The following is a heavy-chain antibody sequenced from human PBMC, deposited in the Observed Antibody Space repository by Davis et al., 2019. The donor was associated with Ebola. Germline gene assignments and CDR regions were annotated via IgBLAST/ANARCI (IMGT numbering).Heavy chain of an antibody. Sequence: PARSLSLSCAPSGPTFSSYGMHWVRQAPGNWLEWVAVTSNHGTHNYYADSVTGRFTTSRDHSASTLFLQMNSLGPEDTAVYYCTEDQGDGKTGYYYYAMDVWGRGTAVTVSS. V-gene: IGHV3-30*18. CDR1: GPTFSSYG. J-gene: IGHJ6*02. CDR2: TSNHGTHN. CDR3: TEDQGDGKTGYYYYAMDV. D-gene: IGHD1-1*01.